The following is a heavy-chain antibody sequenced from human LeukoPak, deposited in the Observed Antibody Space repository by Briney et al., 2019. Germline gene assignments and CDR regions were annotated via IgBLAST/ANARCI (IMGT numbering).Heavy chain of an antibody. D-gene: IGHD3-22*01. CDR3: AHYDSSGYRLDLDYAFDI. J-gene: IGHJ3*02. CDR1: GFTFSCYA. CDR2: ISGSGGST. V-gene: IGHV3-23*01. Sequence: AGGSLRLSCAASGFTFSCYAMSWVRQAPEKVLEWVSAISGSGGSTYYADSVKGRFTISSDNSKNTLYLQMNSLRAEDTAVYCCAHYDSSGYRLDLDYAFDIWGQGTMVTVSS.